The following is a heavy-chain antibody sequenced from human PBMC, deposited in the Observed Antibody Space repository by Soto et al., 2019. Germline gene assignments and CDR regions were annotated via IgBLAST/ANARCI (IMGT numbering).Heavy chain of an antibody. CDR1: GYSFTSYW. CDR2: IYPGDSDT. V-gene: IGHV5-51*01. CDR3: ARLITIFGAANGAYYYGMDV. J-gene: IGHJ6*02. Sequence: PGESLKISCKGSGYSFTSYWIGWVRQMPGKGLEWLWIIYPGDSDTRYSSSFQGQVTISADKSISTAYLQWSSLKASDTAMYYFARLITIFGAANGAYYYGMDVWGQGTTVTVSS. D-gene: IGHD3-3*01.